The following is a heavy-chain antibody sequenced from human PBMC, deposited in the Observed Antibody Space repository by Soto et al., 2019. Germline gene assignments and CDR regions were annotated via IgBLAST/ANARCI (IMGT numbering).Heavy chain of an antibody. CDR3: ARDDEHGSNCELAY. CDR1: GFNFNTYF. V-gene: IGHV3-30*13. CDR2: IFPNGRDK. J-gene: IGHJ4*02. D-gene: IGHD1-26*01. Sequence: QVQLVQSGGGVVQPGRSLRLSCAASGFNFNTYFMHWVRQAPGKGLEWVAMIFPNGRDKEYADSVKGRFTISRDNSNSRRYLQMDSLRPEDTAVYYCARDDEHGSNCELAYWGEGAVVTVSS.